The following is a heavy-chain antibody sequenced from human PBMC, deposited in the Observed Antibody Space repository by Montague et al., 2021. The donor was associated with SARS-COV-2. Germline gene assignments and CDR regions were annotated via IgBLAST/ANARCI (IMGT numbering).Heavy chain of an antibody. CDR3: ARARSVTTSFLGVSVAMDV. J-gene: IGHJ6*02. V-gene: IGHV4-34*01. D-gene: IGHD4-11*01. CDR1: GGSFSGYY. Sequence: SETLSLTCAVYGGSFSGYYWSWIRQPPGKGLEWIGEINHSGSTNYNPSLKSRVTISVDTSKNQFSLKLSSVTAADTAVYYCARARSVTTSFLGVSVAMDVWGQGTTVTVSS. CDR2: INHSGST.